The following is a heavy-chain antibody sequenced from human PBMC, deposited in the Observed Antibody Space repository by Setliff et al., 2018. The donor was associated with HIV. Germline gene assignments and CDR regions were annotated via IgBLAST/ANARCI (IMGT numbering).Heavy chain of an antibody. J-gene: IGHJ4*02. D-gene: IGHD3-22*01. CDR3: ARQAHPRGYYGSAGLFDY. Sequence: PGGSLRLSCVASGFTFTTYPMSWVRQAPGKGLEWVSAISGDGGDTAYADSLKGRFTISRDTSKNTLHLHMNSLRAEDTAVYYCARQAHPRGYYGSAGLFDYWGQGTPVTVSS. CDR1: GFTFTTYP. V-gene: IGHV3-23*01. CDR2: ISGDGGDT.